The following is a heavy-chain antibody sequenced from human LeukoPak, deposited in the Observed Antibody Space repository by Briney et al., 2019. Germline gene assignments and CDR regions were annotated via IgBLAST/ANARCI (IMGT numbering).Heavy chain of an antibody. CDR3: ARRGLVVVPF. J-gene: IGHJ4*02. D-gene: IGHD2-21*01. Sequence: SETLSLTCTVSGVSVSSSDSYWVWVRRPPGKGLEWVGSIYYGGTTYSNPSLKSRVTISADTSKNQFSLKLTSVTAADTAIYYCARRGLVVVPFWGQGTLVTVSS. CDR2: IYYGGTT. V-gene: IGHV4-39*01. CDR1: GVSVSSSDSY.